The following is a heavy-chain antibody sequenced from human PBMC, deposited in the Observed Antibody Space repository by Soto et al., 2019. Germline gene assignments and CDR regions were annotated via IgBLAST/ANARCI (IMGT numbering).Heavy chain of an antibody. Sequence: PGGSLRLSCAASGFTFSSYWMHWVRQAPGKGLVWVSRTNEDGSIINYADSVKGRFTISRDNAKNTLYLEMNSLRVEDTAVYYCTRDWGGRGGYWGPGTLVTVSS. D-gene: IGHD3-16*01. CDR1: GFTFSSYW. CDR3: TRDWGGRGGY. CDR2: TNEDGSII. V-gene: IGHV3-74*01. J-gene: IGHJ4*02.